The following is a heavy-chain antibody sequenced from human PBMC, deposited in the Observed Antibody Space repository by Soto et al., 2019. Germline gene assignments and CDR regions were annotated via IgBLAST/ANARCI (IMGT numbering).Heavy chain of an antibody. V-gene: IGHV4-39*01. D-gene: IGHD2-21*01. CDR1: GASISGSLHY. CDR2: LYYGGSS. J-gene: IGHJ4*02. Sequence: SETLSLTCTVSGASISGSLHYWDWIRQPPGKGLEWIGSLYYGGSSYYNPSLKSRVSMSVDTSKNQFSLKVASVTATDTAVYYCARHAPPGVAPPFEYWGQGTLVTVSS. CDR3: ARHAPPGVAPPFEY.